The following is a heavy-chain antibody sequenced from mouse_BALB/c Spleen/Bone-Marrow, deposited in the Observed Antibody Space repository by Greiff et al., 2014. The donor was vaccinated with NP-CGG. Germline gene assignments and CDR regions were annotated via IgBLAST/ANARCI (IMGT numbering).Heavy chain of an antibody. D-gene: IGHD2-3*01. Sequence: QVQLQQSGAELVKPGASVKLSCKASGYTFTSYYMYWVKQRPGQGLEWIGEINPSNGGTNFNEKFKSKATLTVDKSSSIAYMQLSSLTSEDSAVYYCTRGGWLAMDYWGQGTSVTVSS. J-gene: IGHJ4*01. CDR3: TRGGWLAMDY. CDR1: GYTFTSYY. CDR2: INPSNGGT. V-gene: IGHV1S81*02.